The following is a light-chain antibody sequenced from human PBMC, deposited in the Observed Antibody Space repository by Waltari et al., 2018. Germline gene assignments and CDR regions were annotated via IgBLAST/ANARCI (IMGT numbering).Light chain of an antibody. J-gene: IGKJ2*01. Sequence: IVLTQPPATLCLYAGEIATLPCRASQSVGTYLAWYQQKPGQAPRLLIYDASNRATRIPDRFRGSGSGTDFTLTISSLEPEDFAVYYCQQRSSWTPHTFGQGARLEIK. CDR1: QSVGTY. CDR3: QQRSSWTPHT. V-gene: IGKV3-11*01. CDR2: DAS.